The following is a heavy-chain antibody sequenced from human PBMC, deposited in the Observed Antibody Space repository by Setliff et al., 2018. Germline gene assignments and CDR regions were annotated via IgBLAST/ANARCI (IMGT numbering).Heavy chain of an antibody. CDR1: GASITNINYY. J-gene: IGHJ6*03. D-gene: IGHD1-26*01. V-gene: IGHV4-39*01. Sequence: SETLSLTCTVSGASITNINYYWGLIRQPPGKGLEWIGSIFYSGRTFYNPSLKSRVTISVDTSKNQFSLTLSSVTAADTAIYYCARMSGFLYIDVWGKGTTVTVSS. CDR3: ARMSGFLYIDV. CDR2: IFYSGRT.